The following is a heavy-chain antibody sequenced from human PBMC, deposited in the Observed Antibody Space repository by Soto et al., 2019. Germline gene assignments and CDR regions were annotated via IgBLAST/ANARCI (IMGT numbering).Heavy chain of an antibody. Sequence: EASVKVSCKASGGTFSSYAISWVRQAPGQGLEWMGGIIPIFGTANYAQKFQGRVTITADESTSTAYMELSSLRSEDTAVYYCARFRVLEWLQKYYYYGMDVWGQGTTVTVSS. CDR3: ARFRVLEWLQKYYYYGMDV. CDR1: GGTFSSYA. D-gene: IGHD3-3*01. CDR2: IIPIFGTA. J-gene: IGHJ6*02. V-gene: IGHV1-69*13.